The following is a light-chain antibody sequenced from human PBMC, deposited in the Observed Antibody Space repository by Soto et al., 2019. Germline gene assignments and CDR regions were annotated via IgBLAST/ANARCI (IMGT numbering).Light chain of an antibody. J-gene: IGKJ5*01. CDR2: DAS. CDR3: QQYNNWPPVT. V-gene: IGKV3-15*01. CDR1: QSVSSD. Sequence: EIVMTQSPDTLSVSPGEGATLSCRASQSVSSDLDWYQQKPGQAPRLLIYDASTRATGIPARFSGSGSGTEFTLTISGLQSEDFAVYYCQQYNNWPPVTFGQGTRLEIK.